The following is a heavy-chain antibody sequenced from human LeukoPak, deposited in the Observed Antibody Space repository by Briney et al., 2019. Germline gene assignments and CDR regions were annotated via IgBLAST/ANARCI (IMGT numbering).Heavy chain of an antibody. J-gene: IGHJ5*02. CDR1: GFTFDDYA. CDR3: AKDAEYGSGQA. Sequence: GGSLRLSCAASGFTFDDYAMHWVRQAPGKGLEWVSGISWNSGSIGYADSVKGRFTISRDNAKNSLYLQMNSLRAEDTALYYCAKDAEYGSGQAWGQGTLVTVSS. V-gene: IGHV3-9*01. CDR2: ISWNSGSI. D-gene: IGHD6-19*01.